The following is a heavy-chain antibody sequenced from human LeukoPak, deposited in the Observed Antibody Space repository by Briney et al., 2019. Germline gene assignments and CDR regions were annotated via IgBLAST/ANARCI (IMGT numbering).Heavy chain of an antibody. CDR1: GGSFSGYY. CDR3: ARGVQMGIAVT. J-gene: IGHJ5*02. CDR2: INHSGST. Sequence: SETLSLTCAVYGGSFSGYYWSWIRQPPGKGLERIGEINHSGSTNYNPSLKSRVTISVDTSKNQFSLKLSSVTAADTAVYYCARGVQMGIAVTWGQGTLVTVSS. V-gene: IGHV4-34*01. D-gene: IGHD6-19*01.